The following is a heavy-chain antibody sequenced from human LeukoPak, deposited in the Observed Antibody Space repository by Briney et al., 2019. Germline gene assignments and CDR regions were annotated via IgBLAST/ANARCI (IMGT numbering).Heavy chain of an antibody. Sequence: ASVKVSCKASGYTFPSYGISWVRQAPGQGLEWMGWINPNSGGTNYAQKFQGRVTMTRDTSISTAYMELSRLRSDDTAVYYCARDQGLREAFDIWGQGTMVTVSS. D-gene: IGHD5-12*01. CDR1: GYTFPSYG. CDR2: INPNSGGT. J-gene: IGHJ3*02. V-gene: IGHV1-2*02. CDR3: ARDQGLREAFDI.